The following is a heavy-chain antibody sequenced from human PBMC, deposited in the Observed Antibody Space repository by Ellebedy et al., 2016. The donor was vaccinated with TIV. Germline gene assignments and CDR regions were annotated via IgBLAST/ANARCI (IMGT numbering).Heavy chain of an antibody. J-gene: IGHJ3*02. V-gene: IGHV4-34*01. CDR2: INHSGST. CDR1: GGSISSYY. D-gene: IGHD2-21*02. CDR3: ARGGDIVVVTAPDDAFDI. Sequence: SETLSLTCTVSGGSISSYYWSWIRQPPGKGLEWIGEINHSGSTNYNPSLKSRVTISVDTSKNQFSLKLSSVTAADTAVYYCARGGDIVVVTAPDDAFDIWGQGTMVTVSS.